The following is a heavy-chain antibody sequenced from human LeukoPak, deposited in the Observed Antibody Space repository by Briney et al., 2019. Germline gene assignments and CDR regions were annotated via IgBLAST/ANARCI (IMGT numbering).Heavy chain of an antibody. CDR3: AKNLTKVGAIAY. CDR1: GFTFSSYA. V-gene: IGHV3-23*01. CDR2: ISGSGGST. Sequence: PGGSLRLSCAASGFTFSSYAMSWVRQAPGKGLERVSAISGSGGSTYYADSVKGRFTISRDNSKNTLYLQMNSLRAEDTAVYYCAKNLTKVGAIAYWGQGTLVTVSS. D-gene: IGHD1-26*01. J-gene: IGHJ4*02.